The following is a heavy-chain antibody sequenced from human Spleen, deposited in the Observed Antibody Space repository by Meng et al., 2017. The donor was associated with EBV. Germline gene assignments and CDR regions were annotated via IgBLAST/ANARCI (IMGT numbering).Heavy chain of an antibody. D-gene: IGHD3-10*01. CDR1: ADTFTTYG. CDR2: VSPYNGAT. V-gene: IGHV1-18*01. J-gene: IGHJ4*02. CDR3: AREGASWTSYYNPFDY. Sequence: VKLVQSGGEVGKPGASVKVSSKASADTFTTYGIVWVRQAPGQGLEWMGMVSPYNGATTYAEKFQNRVTMTTDTSTTTAYMDLGSLGSDDTAVYYCAREGASWTSYYNPFDYWGQGTLVTSPQ.